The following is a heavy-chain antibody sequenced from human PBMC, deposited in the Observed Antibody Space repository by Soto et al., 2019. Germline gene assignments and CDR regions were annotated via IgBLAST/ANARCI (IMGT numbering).Heavy chain of an antibody. CDR3: ARHVMGSNRAARRVNWFDP. CDR1: GGSISSSSYY. J-gene: IGHJ5*02. Sequence: QLQLQESGPGLVKPSETLSLTCTVSGGSISSSSYYWGWIRQPPGKGLEWIGSIYYSGSTYYNPSLKSRVTISVDTSENQSSLKLSSVTAADPAVYYCARHVMGSNRAARRVNWFDPWGQGTLVTVSS. CDR2: IYYSGST. D-gene: IGHD6-6*01. V-gene: IGHV4-39*01.